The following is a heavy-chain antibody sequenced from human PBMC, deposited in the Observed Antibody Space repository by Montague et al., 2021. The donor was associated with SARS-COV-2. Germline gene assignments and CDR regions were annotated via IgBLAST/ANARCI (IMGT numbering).Heavy chain of an antibody. CDR3: ARMTVTTALDY. D-gene: IGHD4-17*01. V-gene: IGHV2-70*11. Sequence: VKPTQTLTLTCTFSGFSLSTSGMCVSWIRQPPGKALEWLARIDWDDDKYYSTSLKTRLTTSKDTSKNQVVLTMTNMDPVDTATYYCARMTVTTALDYWGQGTLVTVSS. CDR1: GFSLSTSGMC. CDR2: IDWDDDK. J-gene: IGHJ4*02.